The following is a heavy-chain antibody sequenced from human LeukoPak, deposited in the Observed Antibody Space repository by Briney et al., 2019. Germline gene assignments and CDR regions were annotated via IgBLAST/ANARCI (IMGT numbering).Heavy chain of an antibody. D-gene: IGHD2-15*01. V-gene: IGHV1-69*05. CDR2: IIPIFGTA. CDR1: GGTFSSYA. CDR3: ARDAVVEGWYFDL. Sequence: ASVKVSCKASGGTFSSYAISWVRQAPGQGLEWMGGIIPIFGTANYAQKFQDRVTITTDESTSTAYMELSSLRSEDTAVYYCARDAVVEGWYFDLWGRGTLVTVSS. J-gene: IGHJ2*01.